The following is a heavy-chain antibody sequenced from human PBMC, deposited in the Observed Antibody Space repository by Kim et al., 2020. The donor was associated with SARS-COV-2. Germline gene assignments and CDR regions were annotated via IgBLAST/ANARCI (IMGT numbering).Heavy chain of an antibody. CDR2: ISNNGGST. CDR1: GFTFSSYA. J-gene: IGHJ4*02. D-gene: IGHD6-19*01. V-gene: IGHV3-64D*09. Sequence: GGSLRLSCSASGFTFSSYAMHWVRQAPGKGLEYVSTISNNGGSTYYADSVKRRFTISRDNSKNTLYLQMSSLRSEDTALYYCVNLYSSYWGQGTLVTVSS. CDR3: VNLYSSY.